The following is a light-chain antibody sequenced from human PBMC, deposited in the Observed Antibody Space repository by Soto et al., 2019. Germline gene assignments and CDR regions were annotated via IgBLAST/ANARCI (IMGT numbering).Light chain of an antibody. CDR2: EVS. V-gene: IGLV2-14*01. CDR1: SSDIGGYDY. CDR3: SSYRTTSTRV. J-gene: IGLJ2*01. Sequence: SARTQPASVSESPGQSITISCTGISSDIGGYDYGSWYQHHPGKAPKLMIYEVSNRPSGVSNRFSGSKSGNTASLTISGLQAEDEADYYCSSYRTTSTRVFGGGTKLTVL.